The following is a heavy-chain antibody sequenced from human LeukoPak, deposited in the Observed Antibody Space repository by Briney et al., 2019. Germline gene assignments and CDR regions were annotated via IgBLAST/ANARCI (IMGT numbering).Heavy chain of an antibody. CDR1: GDSFTNYW. J-gene: IGHJ4*02. V-gene: IGHV5-51*01. CDR2: IYPGDSDT. Sequence: GESLKISCEVSGDSFTNYWIGWVRQMPGKGLEWMAIIYPGDSDTRYSPSFQGQVTISADKSITTAYLQWSSLKASDTAIYYCARHSRSDYTYGIDYWGQGTLVTVSS. D-gene: IGHD4-11*01. CDR3: ARHSRSDYTYGIDY.